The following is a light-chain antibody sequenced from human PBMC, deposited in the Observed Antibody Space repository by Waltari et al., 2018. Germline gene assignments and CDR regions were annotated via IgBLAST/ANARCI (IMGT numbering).Light chain of an antibody. J-gene: IGLJ3*02. V-gene: IGLV3-25*03. CDR3: LSADSSGTSKV. CDR1: ALPKQY. CDR2: KDT. Sequence: SYELTQPPSVSVSPGQTARITCPGDALPKQYAFWYQQKPGQAPVLIIDKDTQRPSGIPALFSGSSSGTTVTMTISGVQAEDEADYYCLSADSSGTSKVFGGGTKLTVL.